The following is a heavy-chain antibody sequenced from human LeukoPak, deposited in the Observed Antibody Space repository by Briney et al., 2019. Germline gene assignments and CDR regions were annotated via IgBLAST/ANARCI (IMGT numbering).Heavy chain of an antibody. D-gene: IGHD2-8*01. CDR2: ISYDGSNK. V-gene: IGHV3-30*18. J-gene: IGHJ4*02. Sequence: GGSLRLSCAASGFTFSSYGMHWVCQAPGKGLEWVAVISYDGSNKYYADSVKGRFTISRDNSKNTLYLQMNSLRAEDTAVYYCANPRLTNGYDYWGQGTLVTVSS. CDR3: ANPRLTNGYDY. CDR1: GFTFSSYG.